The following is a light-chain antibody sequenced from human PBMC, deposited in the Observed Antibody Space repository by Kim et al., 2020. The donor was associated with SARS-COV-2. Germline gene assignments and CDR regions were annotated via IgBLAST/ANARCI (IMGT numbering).Light chain of an antibody. J-gene: IGKJ5*01. CDR2: GAS. CDR3: QQYTTSPIT. CDR1: QTIDNNY. Sequence: EIVLTQSPGTLSLSRGESATLSCRASQTIDNNYLVWYQHKSGRTPRLLIYGASSRATGVSDRFRGSGSGTDFTLTISRLEPEDVAVFYCQQYTTSPITFGQGTRLEIK. V-gene: IGKV3-20*01.